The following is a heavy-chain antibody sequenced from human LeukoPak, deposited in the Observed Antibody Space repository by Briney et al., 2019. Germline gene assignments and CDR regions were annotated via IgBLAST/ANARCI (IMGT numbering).Heavy chain of an antibody. CDR1: GFAFNNHV. J-gene: IGHJ3*02. Sequence: GGSLRLSCAASGFAFNNHVMAWVRQAPEKGVEWVSAISGSSGTTHYADSVHGRFTISRDNSKSTLYLQLNSLRADDSAVYYCAQDLLGTLPDAFDIWGQGTMVTVSS. CDR3: AQDLLGTLPDAFDI. CDR2: ISGSSGTT. D-gene: IGHD4-23*01. V-gene: IGHV3-23*01.